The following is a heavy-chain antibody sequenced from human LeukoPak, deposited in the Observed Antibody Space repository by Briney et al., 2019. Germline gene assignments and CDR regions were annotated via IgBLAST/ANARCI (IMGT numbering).Heavy chain of an antibody. CDR1: GYTFTSYG. D-gene: IGHD3-10*01. J-gene: IGHJ4*02. CDR2: ISAYNGNT. V-gene: IGHV1-18*01. CDR3: ARAILNSNVLLWFGESVGPFDY. Sequence: ASVKVSCKASGYTFTSYGISWVRQAPGQGLEWMGWISAYNGNTNYAQKLQGRVTMTTDTCTSTAYMELRSLRSDDTAVYYRARAILNSNVLLWFGESVGPFDYWGQGTLVTVSS.